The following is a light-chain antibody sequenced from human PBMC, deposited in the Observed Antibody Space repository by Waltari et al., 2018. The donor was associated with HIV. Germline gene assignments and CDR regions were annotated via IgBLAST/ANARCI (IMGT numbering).Light chain of an antibody. J-gene: IGLJ1*01. Sequence: QSALTQPASVSASPGQSISISCTGTNSDVGGYNYVSWYQQHPGKAPKLMIYDVSNRPSGVSNRFSGSKSVNTASLTISGLQAEDEADYYCSSFTSSSPVYVFGTGTKVTVL. CDR2: DVS. CDR1: NSDVGGYNY. V-gene: IGLV2-14*03. CDR3: SSFTSSSPVYV.